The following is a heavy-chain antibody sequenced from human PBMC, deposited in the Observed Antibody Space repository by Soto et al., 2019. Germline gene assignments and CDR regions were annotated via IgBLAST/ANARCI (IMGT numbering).Heavy chain of an antibody. J-gene: IGHJ4*02. Sequence: PGGSLRLSCAASGFTFSSYWMSWVRQAPGKGLEWVANIKQDGSEKYYVDSVKGRFTISRDNAKNSLYLQMNSLRAEDTAVYYCARGARRSSSYFDYWGQGTLVTVSS. D-gene: IGHD6-6*01. CDR1: GFTFSSYW. CDR3: ARGARRSSSYFDY. CDR2: IKQDGSEK. V-gene: IGHV3-7*03.